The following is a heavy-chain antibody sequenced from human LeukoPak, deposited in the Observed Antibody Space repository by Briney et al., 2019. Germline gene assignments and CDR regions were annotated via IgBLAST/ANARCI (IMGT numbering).Heavy chain of an antibody. Sequence: SETLSLTCTVSGGSISSSSYYWGWIRQPPGKGLEWIGSIYYSGSTYYNPSLKSRVTISVDTSKNQFSLKLSSVTAADTAVYYCARGKEQLVPGYWGQGTLVTVSS. D-gene: IGHD6-13*01. V-gene: IGHV4-39*07. CDR2: IYYSGST. J-gene: IGHJ4*02. CDR3: ARGKEQLVPGY. CDR1: GGSISSSSYY.